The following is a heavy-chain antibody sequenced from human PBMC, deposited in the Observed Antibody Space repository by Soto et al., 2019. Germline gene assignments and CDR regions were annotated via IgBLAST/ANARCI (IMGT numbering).Heavy chain of an antibody. CDR3: VGSSSVEGGPWFDP. J-gene: IGHJ5*02. D-gene: IGHD6-6*01. CDR2: ISYDGSNK. Sequence: GGSLRLSCAACGFTFSSYAMHWVRQAPGKGLEWVAVISYDGSNKYYADSVKGRFTISRDNSKNTLYLQMNSLRAEDTAVYYCVGSSSVEGGPWFDPWGQGTLVTVSS. V-gene: IGHV3-30-3*01. CDR1: GFTFSSYA.